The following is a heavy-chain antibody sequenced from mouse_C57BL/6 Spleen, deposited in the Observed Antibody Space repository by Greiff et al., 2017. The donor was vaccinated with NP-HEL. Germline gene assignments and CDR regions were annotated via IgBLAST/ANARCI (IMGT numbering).Heavy chain of an antibody. D-gene: IGHD2-3*01. CDR2: INPNNGGT. J-gene: IGHJ4*01. CDR1: GYTFTDYN. Sequence: EVQLQESGPELVKPGASVKIPCKASGYTFTDYNMDWVKQSHGKSLEWIGDINPNNGGTIYNQKFKGKATLTVDKSSSTAYMELRSLTSEDTAVYYCARERCPYDGYYDSYAMDYWGQGTSVTVSS. V-gene: IGHV1-18*01. CDR3: ARERCPYDGYYDSYAMDY.